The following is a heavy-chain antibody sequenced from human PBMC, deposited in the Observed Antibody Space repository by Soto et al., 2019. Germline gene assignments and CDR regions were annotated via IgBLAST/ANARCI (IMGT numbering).Heavy chain of an antibody. Sequence: QVQLVESGGGLVKPGGSLRLSCAASGFTFSDYYMSWLRQAPGKGLEWGSYISSSGTTIYYADSVKGRFTVSRDNAKNSVYLQMDSLRAEDTAVYYCASDPYYYASGYWGQGTLVTVSS. J-gene: IGHJ4*02. D-gene: IGHD3-10*01. CDR3: ASDPYYYASGY. V-gene: IGHV3-11*01. CDR1: GFTFSDYY. CDR2: ISSSGTTI.